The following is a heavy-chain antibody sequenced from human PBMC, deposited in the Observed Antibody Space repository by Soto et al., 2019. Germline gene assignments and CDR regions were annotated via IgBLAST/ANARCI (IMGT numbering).Heavy chain of an antibody. J-gene: IGHJ5*02. CDR1: GFTFSSYA. CDR3: AKDLGYSSGWYRGNWFDP. CDR2: ISGSGGST. V-gene: IGHV3-23*01. D-gene: IGHD6-19*01. Sequence: EVQLLESGGGLVQPGGSLRLSCAASGFTFSSYAMSWVRQAPGKGLEWVSAISGSGGSTYYADSVKGRLTISRDNSKNTLYLQMNSLRAEDTAVYYCAKDLGYSSGWYRGNWFDPWGQGTLVTVSS.